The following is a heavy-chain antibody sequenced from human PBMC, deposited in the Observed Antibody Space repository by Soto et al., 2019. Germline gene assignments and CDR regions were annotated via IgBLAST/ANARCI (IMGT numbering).Heavy chain of an antibody. CDR3: ATRGGYCSGGSCAPWAFDI. D-gene: IGHD2-15*01. CDR1: GGSISSGGYY. J-gene: IGHJ3*02. CDR2: IYYSGST. Sequence: PSETLSLTCTVSGGSISSGGYYWSCIRQHPGKGLEWIGYIYYSGSTYYNPSLKSRVTISVDTSKNQFSLKLSSVTAADTAVYYCATRGGYCSGGSCAPWAFDIWGQGSMVTVSS. V-gene: IGHV4-31*03.